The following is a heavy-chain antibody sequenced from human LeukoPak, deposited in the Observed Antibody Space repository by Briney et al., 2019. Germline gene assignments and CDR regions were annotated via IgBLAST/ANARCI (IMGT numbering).Heavy chain of an antibody. D-gene: IGHD6-19*01. V-gene: IGHV3-66*04. Sequence: GGSLSLSCAASGFTVSSSYMSWVRQAPGKGLEWVSVIYSGGSTYYADYVKGRFTISRDNSKNSLYLQMNSLRVEDTAVCYCARHGGWSPLSYWGRGTLVTVSS. J-gene: IGHJ4*02. CDR2: IYSGGST. CDR3: ARHGGWSPLSY. CDR1: GFTVSSSY.